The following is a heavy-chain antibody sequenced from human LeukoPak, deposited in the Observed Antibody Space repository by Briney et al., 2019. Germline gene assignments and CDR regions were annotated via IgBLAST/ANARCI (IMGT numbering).Heavy chain of an antibody. CDR2: IIPILGIA. J-gene: IGHJ5*02. CDR1: GGTFSSYT. D-gene: IGHD6-6*01. V-gene: IGHV1-69*02. CDR3: ARGAGSSSDWFDP. Sequence: SVKVSCKASGGTFSSYTISWVRQAPGQGLEWMGRIIPILGIANYAQKFQGRVTITADKSTSTAYMELSGLRSEDTAVYYCARGAGSSSDWFDPWGQGTLVTVSS.